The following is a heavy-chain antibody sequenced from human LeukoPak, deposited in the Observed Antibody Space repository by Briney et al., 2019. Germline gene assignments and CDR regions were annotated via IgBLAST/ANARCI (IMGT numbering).Heavy chain of an antibody. CDR3: ARDSDLTIFGVVTFDY. CDR1: GFTFSSYA. D-gene: IGHD3-3*01. CDR2: IRYDGSNK. V-gene: IGHV3-30*02. J-gene: IGHJ4*02. Sequence: PGGSLRLSCAASGFTFSSYAMHWVRQAPGKGLEWVAFIRYDGSNKYYADSVKGRFTISRDNSKNTLYLQMNSLRAEDTAVYYCARDSDLTIFGVVTFDYWGQGTLVTVSS.